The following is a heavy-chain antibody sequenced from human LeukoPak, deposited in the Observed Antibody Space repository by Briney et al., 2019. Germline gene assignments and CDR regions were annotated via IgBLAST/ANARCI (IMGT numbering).Heavy chain of an antibody. D-gene: IGHD6-13*01. J-gene: IGHJ6*02. Sequence: ASVKVSCKASGGTLSSYAISWVRQAPGQGLEWMGGIIPIFGTANYAQKFQGRVTITADESTSTAYMELSSLRSEDTAVYYCARDRSIAAAVERYGMDVWGQGTTVTVSS. CDR1: GGTLSSYA. CDR3: ARDRSIAAAVERYGMDV. V-gene: IGHV1-69*13. CDR2: IIPIFGTA.